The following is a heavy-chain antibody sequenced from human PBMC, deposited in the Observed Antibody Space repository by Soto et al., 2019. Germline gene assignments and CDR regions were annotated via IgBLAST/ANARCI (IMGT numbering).Heavy chain of an antibody. V-gene: IGHV1-18*01. J-gene: IGHJ5*02. CDR3: ARASGSSYWFDP. CDR1: GYTFTNYG. CDR2: INVYNGNT. Sequence: ASVKVSCKASGYTFTNYGISWVRQAPGQGLEWMGWINVYNGNTKYAQKVQGRVTMTTDTSTSTAYMELRSLRSDDTAVYYCARASGSSYWFDPWGQGTLVTVSS. D-gene: IGHD1-26*01.